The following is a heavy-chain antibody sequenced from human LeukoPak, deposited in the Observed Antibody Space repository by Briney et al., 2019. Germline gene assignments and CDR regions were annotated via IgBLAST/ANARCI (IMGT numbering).Heavy chain of an antibody. D-gene: IGHD2-2*01. V-gene: IGHV3-48*04. Sequence: GGSLRLSCAASGFTFSSYSMNWVRQAPGKGLEWVSYISSSSSTIYYADSVKGRFTISRDNAKNSLYLQMNSLRAEDTAVYYCARAYCSSTSCYLFDPWGQGTLVTVSS. CDR2: ISSSSSTI. CDR3: ARAYCSSTSCYLFDP. CDR1: GFTFSSYS. J-gene: IGHJ5*02.